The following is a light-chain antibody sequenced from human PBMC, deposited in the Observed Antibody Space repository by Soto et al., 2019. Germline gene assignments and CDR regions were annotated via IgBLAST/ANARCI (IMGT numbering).Light chain of an antibody. CDR2: ENN. J-gene: IGLJ1*01. V-gene: IGLV1-40*01. CDR3: QSYDSSLSGYV. Sequence: QSVLTQPPSVSEAPGQRVTISCTGSSSNIGAGYEAHWYQQVPGTAPKLLIYENNNRPSGVPDRFSGSKSGTSASLAITGLQAEDAADYYCQSYDSSLSGYVFGTGTKLTVL. CDR1: SSNIGAGYE.